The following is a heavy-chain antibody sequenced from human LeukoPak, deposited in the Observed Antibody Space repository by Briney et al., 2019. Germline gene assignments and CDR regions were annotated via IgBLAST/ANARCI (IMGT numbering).Heavy chain of an antibody. CDR2: IYYTGRT. CDR1: GGSISSSSHS. CDR3: ARGARAGYNLEPFDY. Sequence: PSETLSLTCTVSGGSISSSSHSWGWIRQPPGKGLEWTGSIYYTGRTYYNPSLKSRVTISVDTSKNQFSLKLSSVTAADTAVYYCARGARAGYNLEPFDYWGQGTLVTVSS. V-gene: IGHV4-39*07. J-gene: IGHJ4*02. D-gene: IGHD5-24*01.